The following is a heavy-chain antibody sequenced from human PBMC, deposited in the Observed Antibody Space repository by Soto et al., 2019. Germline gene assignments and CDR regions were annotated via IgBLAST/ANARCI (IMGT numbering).Heavy chain of an antibody. Sequence: GGSLRLSCAASGFTFSSYAMSWVRQAPGKGLEWVSAISGSGGSTYYADSVKGRFTISRDNSKNTLYLQMNSLRAEDTAVYYCAKDTPLRMITFGGVIVIDYWGQGTLVTVSS. J-gene: IGHJ4*02. CDR1: GFTFSSYA. V-gene: IGHV3-23*01. CDR2: ISGSGGST. D-gene: IGHD3-16*02. CDR3: AKDTPLRMITFGGVIVIDY.